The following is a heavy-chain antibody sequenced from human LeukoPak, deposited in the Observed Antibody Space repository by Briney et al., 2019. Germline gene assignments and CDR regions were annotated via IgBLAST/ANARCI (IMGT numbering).Heavy chain of an antibody. CDR3: ATDRGATHGIYYFDY. CDR2: IIPILGIA. D-gene: IGHD1-26*01. CDR1: GGTFSSYA. Sequence: GASVKVSCKASGGTFSSYAISWVRQAPGQGLEWMGRIIPILGIANYAQKFQGRVTITADKSTSTAYMELSSLRSEDTAVYYCATDRGATHGIYYFDYWGQGTLVTVSS. J-gene: IGHJ4*02. V-gene: IGHV1-69*04.